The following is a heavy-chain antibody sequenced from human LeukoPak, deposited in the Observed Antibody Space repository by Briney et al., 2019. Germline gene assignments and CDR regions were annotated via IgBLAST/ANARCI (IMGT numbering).Heavy chain of an antibody. CDR2: ISTRSTYI. V-gene: IGHV3-21*06. CDR1: GFNFSTFS. D-gene: IGHD3-22*01. Sequence: GGSLRLSCAASGFNFSTFSMNWVRQAPGKGLEWVSSISTRSTYIKYSDSVKGRFTISRDNAKNSVFLQINNLRAEDTAIYYCARRGYYDSSGYDYWGQGTLVTVSS. J-gene: IGHJ4*02. CDR3: ARRGYYDSSGYDY.